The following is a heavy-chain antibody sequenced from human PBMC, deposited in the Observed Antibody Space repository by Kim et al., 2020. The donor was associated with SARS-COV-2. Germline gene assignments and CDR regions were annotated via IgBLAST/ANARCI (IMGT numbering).Heavy chain of an antibody. CDR1: GYTLTAYY. CDR2: ITPNSGDT. CDR3: ARSGTGWAANWLDP. D-gene: IGHD3-9*01. V-gene: IGHV1-2*02. J-gene: IGHJ5*02. Sequence: ASVKVSCKASGYTLTAYYMHWVRQAPGQGLEYLGWITPNSGDTYYAPKFQGSVTMTRDTTIATAYMELSTLRSDDTAVYYCARSGTGWAANWLDPWGQGT.